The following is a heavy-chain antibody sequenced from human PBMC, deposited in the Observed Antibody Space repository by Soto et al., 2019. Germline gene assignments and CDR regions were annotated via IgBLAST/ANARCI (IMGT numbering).Heavy chain of an antibody. J-gene: IGHJ5*02. CDR1: GGSISSGGYY. Sequence: QVQLQESGPGLVKPSQTLSLTCTVSGGSISSGGYYWSWIRQHPGKGLEWIGYIYYSGTTYYNPSLNSRVTISVDTSKNPFSLKMSSVTAADTAVYYWARVGGINWFDPWGQGTLVTVSS. CDR2: IYYSGTT. D-gene: IGHD3-16*01. V-gene: IGHV4-31*03. CDR3: ARVGGINWFDP.